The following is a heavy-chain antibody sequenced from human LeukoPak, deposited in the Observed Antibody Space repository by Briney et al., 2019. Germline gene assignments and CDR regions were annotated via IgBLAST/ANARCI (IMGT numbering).Heavy chain of an antibody. CDR2: INHSGST. CDR1: GGSISSYY. J-gene: IGHJ5*02. CDR3: ARIRSGGWFDP. V-gene: IGHV4-34*01. Sequence: PSETLSLTCTVSGGSISSYYWSWIRQPPGKGLEWIGEINHSGSTNYNPSLKSRVTISVDTSKNQFSLKLSSVTAADTAVYYCARIRSGGWFDPWGQGTLVTVSS.